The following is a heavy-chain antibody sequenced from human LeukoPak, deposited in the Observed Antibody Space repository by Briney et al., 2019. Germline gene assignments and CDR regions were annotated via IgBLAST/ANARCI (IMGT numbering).Heavy chain of an antibody. D-gene: IGHD3-22*01. V-gene: IGHV4-4*07. CDR1: GGSISSYY. CDR3: ARSSSGYLSYYYYYYMDV. CDR2: IYTSGST. Sequence: PSETLSLTCTVSGGSISSYYWSWIRQPAGKGLEWIGRIYTSGSTNYNPSLKSRVTISVDTSKNQFSLKLSSVTAADTAVYYCARSSSGYLSYYYYYYMDVWGKGTTVTISS. J-gene: IGHJ6*03.